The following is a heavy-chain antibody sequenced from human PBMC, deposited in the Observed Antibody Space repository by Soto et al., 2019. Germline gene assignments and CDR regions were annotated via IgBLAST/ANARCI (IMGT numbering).Heavy chain of an antibody. J-gene: IGHJ6*02. CDR3: ARDRIPTGMDV. CDR1: GFTVSSNY. V-gene: IGHV3-66*01. Sequence: GGSLRLSCAASGFTVSSNYMSWLRQAPGKGLEWVSVIYSGGSTYYADSVKGRFTISRDNSKNTLYLQMNSLRAEDTAVYYGARDRIPTGMDVWGQGTTVTVSS. CDR2: IYSGGST. D-gene: IGHD4-17*01.